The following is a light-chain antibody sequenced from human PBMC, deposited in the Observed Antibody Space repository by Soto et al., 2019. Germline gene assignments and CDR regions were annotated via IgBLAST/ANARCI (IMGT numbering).Light chain of an antibody. CDR3: IAYTSSSPYV. J-gene: IGLJ1*01. Sequence: SALTQPASVSGSPGQSITISCTGTSSDVGGYNYVSWYQHHPGKAPKLIIFDVSNRPSGISNRFSGSKSGNTASLTISGLPAAGEAEYYCIAYTSSSPYVFGTGTKGTVL. V-gene: IGLV2-14*03. CDR2: DVS. CDR1: SSDVGGYNY.